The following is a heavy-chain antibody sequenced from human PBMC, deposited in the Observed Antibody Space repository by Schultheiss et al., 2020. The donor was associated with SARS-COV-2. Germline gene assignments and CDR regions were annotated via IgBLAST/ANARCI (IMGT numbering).Heavy chain of an antibody. CDR3: AKIVEGSGWLTFDY. CDR2: IYSGGST. D-gene: IGHD6-19*01. V-gene: IGHV3-53*05. Sequence: GGSLRLSCAASGFTVSSNYMSWVRQAPGKGLEWVSVIYSGGSTYYADSVKGRFTISRDNSKNTLYLQMNSLRAEDTAVYYCAKIVEGSGWLTFDYWGQGTLVTVSS. CDR1: GFTVSSNY. J-gene: IGHJ4*02.